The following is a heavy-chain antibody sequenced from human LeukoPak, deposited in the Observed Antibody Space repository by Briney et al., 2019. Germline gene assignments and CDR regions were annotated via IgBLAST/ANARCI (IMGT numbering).Heavy chain of an antibody. J-gene: IGHJ6*03. D-gene: IGHD5-24*01. Sequence: SVKVSCKASGGTFSSYVISWVRQAPGQGLEWMGGIIPIFGTTKYAQKFRGRVTITADESTSTSYMELSSLRSEDTAVYYCARVEMATLPGDFYYYMDVWGKGTTVTVSS. CDR3: ARVEMATLPGDFYYYMDV. CDR1: GGTFSSYV. CDR2: IIPIFGTT. V-gene: IGHV1-69*13.